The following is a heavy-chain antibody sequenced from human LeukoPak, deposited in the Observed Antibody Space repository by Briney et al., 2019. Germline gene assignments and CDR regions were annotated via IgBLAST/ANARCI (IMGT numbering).Heavy chain of an antibody. J-gene: IGHJ6*02. V-gene: IGHV3-11*01. CDR1: GFTFSDYY. D-gene: IGHD5-18*01. CDR3: ARRRHGYSYGMDV. CDR2: ISSSGNTI. Sequence: PRGSLRLSCAASGFTFSDYYMSWIRQAPGKELEWVSFISSSGNTIYYADSVKGRFTISRDNAKNSLYLQMNSLRAEDTAVYYCARRRHGYSYGMDVWGQGTTVTVSS.